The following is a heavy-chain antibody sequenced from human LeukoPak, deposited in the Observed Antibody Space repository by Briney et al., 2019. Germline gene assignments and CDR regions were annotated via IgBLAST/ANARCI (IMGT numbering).Heavy chain of an antibody. V-gene: IGHV3-30*02. CDR1: GFTFSSSG. CDR2: IQYNETKT. Sequence: PGVSLRLSCVASGFTFSSSGMHWVRQAPGRGPEWVVFIQYNETKTYYADSVKGRFTISRDTSKNTLYLQMNSLRADDTAVYYCAKGAFVRLGELSPYWGQGTLVTVSS. D-gene: IGHD3-16*02. CDR3: AKGAFVRLGELSPY. J-gene: IGHJ4*02.